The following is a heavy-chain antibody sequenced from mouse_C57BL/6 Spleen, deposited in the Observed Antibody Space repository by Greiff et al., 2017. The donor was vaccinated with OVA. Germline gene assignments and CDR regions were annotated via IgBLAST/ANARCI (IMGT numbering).Heavy chain of an antibody. CDR2: IRSKSNNYAT. V-gene: IGHV10-1*01. CDR3: VGLRRTVYYAMDY. D-gene: IGHD2-4*01. Sequence: GGGLVQPKGSLKLSCAASGFSFNTYAMNWVRQAPGKGLEWVARIRSKSNNYATYYADSVKDRFTISRDDSESMLYLQMNNLKTEDTAMYYCVGLRRTVYYAMDYWGQGTSVTVSS. J-gene: IGHJ4*01. CDR1: GFSFNTYA.